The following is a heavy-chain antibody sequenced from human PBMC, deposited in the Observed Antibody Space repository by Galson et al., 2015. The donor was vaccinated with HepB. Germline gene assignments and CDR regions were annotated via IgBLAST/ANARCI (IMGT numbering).Heavy chain of an antibody. D-gene: IGHD3-3*01. CDR1: GFTFTSSA. Sequence: SVKVSCKASGFTFTSSAMQWVRQARGQRLEWIGWIVVGSGNTNYAQKFQERVTITRDMSTSTAYMELSSLRSEDTAVYYCAAKGFFRGGSFFDYWGQGTLVTVSS. CDR2: IVVGSGNT. J-gene: IGHJ4*02. V-gene: IGHV1-58*02. CDR3: AAKGFFRGGSFFDY.